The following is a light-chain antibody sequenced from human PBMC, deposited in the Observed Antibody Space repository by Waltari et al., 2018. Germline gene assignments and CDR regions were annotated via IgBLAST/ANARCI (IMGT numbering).Light chain of an antibody. CDR2: WAS. Sequence: DIVMTQSPHSLAVSLGARATTNCTTSQSLFYSSNNKNYLAWYQQKQGQPPKLLIYWASTRESGVPDRFSGSGSGTDFTLTISSLQAEDAAAYYCQQYDNLPLTFGEGTKVEI. CDR3: QQYDNLPLT. V-gene: IGKV4-1*01. CDR1: QSLFYSSNNKNY. J-gene: IGKJ1*01.